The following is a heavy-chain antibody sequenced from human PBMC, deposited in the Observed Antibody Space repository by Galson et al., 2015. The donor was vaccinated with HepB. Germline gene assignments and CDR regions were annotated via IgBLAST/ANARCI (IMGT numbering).Heavy chain of an antibody. D-gene: IGHD4-17*01. J-gene: IGHJ4*02. CDR3: AKHDLYGDSSRGGSFDF. CDR2: ISNDGAYT. V-gene: IGHV3-11*06. Sequence: SLRLSCAASEFTFSDYYMSWVRQAPGKGLEWISIISNDGAYTNYADSVKGRFTISRDNAKNSLFLQMNSLRAEDTAIYYCAKHDLYGDSSRGGSFDFWGQGTLVTVSS. CDR1: EFTFSDYY.